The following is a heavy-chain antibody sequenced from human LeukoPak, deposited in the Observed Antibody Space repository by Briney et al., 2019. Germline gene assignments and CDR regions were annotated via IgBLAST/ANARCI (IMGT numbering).Heavy chain of an antibody. D-gene: IGHD1-26*01. J-gene: IGHJ4*02. V-gene: IGHV1-3*01. Sequence: ASVNVSFKTSGYTFTIYYTHCVRHPPAQGLVGMGWISAGNGNTKYSQNFQGRVTFISNTSATTAFMELSSLRSEDAAVYYCARDSGSGNNDYWGQGTLVTVSS. CDR3: ARDSGSGNNDY. CDR2: ISAGNGNT. CDR1: GYTFTIYY.